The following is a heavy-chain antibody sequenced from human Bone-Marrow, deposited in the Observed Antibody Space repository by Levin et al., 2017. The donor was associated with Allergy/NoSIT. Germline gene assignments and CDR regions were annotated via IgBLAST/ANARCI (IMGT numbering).Heavy chain of an antibody. CDR1: GFTFRSYA. D-gene: IGHD4-11*01. CDR3: ASIKGGLPTSWFDP. CDR2: ISGSGAST. Sequence: QTGGSLRLSCVASGFTFRSYAMSWVRQAPGRGLEWVSGISGSGASTYYADSVKGRFTISRDNSKNTLYLEMNSLRVDDTALYYCASIKGGLPTSWFDPWGQGTLVTVSS. J-gene: IGHJ5*02. V-gene: IGHV3-23*01.